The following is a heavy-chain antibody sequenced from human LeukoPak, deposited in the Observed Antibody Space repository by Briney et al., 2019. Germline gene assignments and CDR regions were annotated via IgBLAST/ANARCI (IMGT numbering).Heavy chain of an antibody. V-gene: IGHV1-2*02. CDR3: AREATTDAFDL. CDR2: NNPKSGGT. J-gene: IGHJ3*01. CDR1: GYTPTGYS. D-gene: IGHD4-11*01. Sequence: ASVNVSCKASGYTPTGYSMYGVRQAPGQGLEWMGWNNPKSGGTNFAQQFQGRVTMTRDTSINTAYMELSRLRSDDTAVYYCAREATTDAFDLWGRGTMVTVSS.